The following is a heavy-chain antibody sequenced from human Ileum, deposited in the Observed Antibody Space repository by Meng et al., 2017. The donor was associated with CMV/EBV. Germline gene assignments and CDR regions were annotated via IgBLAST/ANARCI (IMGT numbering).Heavy chain of an antibody. J-gene: IGHJ4*02. CDR2: IDHSGTT. CDR3: ARTTGVYEGYFDY. D-gene: IGHD2-8*01. V-gene: IGHV4-34*01. Sequence: CAGFGGSFNGYYWTWIRQPPGKGLEWIGEIDHSGTTNYNPSLRSRVTISVHTSKNQFSLNLSSVTAADTAVYFCARTTGVYEGYFDYWGRGTLVTVSS. CDR1: GGSFNGYY.